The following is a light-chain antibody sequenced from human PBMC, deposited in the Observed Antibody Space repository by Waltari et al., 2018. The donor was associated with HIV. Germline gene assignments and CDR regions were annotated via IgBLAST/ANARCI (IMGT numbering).Light chain of an antibody. J-gene: IGLJ1*01. V-gene: IGLV1-47*01. CDR1: NSNIGSKE. CDR3: AAWDDTLSSYV. CDR2: RTN. Sequence: QSVLTQPPSASGTPGQRVTIPSSGSNSNIGSKEVYWFQQLPGTAPKLLIYRTNQRRSGVPDRFSCSKSGTSASLAISGLRSDDEADYYCAAWDDTLSSYVFGTGTTVTV.